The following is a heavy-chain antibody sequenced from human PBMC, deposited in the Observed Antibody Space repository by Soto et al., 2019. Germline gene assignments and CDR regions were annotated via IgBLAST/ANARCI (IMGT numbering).Heavy chain of an antibody. CDR1: GFTFSSYP. Sequence: PGGSLRLSCAASGFTFSSYPMHWVRQAPGKGLEWVAVISYDGSNKYYADSVKGRFTISRDNSKNTLYLQMNTLRAEDTAVYYCARDSGWELLQNAFDIWGQGTMVTVSS. J-gene: IGHJ3*02. V-gene: IGHV3-30-3*01. D-gene: IGHD1-26*01. CDR3: ARDSGWELLQNAFDI. CDR2: ISYDGSNK.